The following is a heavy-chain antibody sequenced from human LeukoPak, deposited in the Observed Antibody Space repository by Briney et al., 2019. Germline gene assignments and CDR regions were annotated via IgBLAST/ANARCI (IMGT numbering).Heavy chain of an antibody. D-gene: IGHD3-3*01. CDR3: ARTWGSDFWSTYLVF. CDR2: IYYSGST. Sequence: SETLSLTCTVSGGSISSYYWSWIRQPPGKGLEWIGYIYYSGSTNYNPSLKSRVTISVDTPRNQFSLKLSSVTAADTAVYYCARTWGSDFWSTYLVFWGQGTLVTVSS. V-gene: IGHV4-59*08. J-gene: IGHJ4*02. CDR1: GGSISSYY.